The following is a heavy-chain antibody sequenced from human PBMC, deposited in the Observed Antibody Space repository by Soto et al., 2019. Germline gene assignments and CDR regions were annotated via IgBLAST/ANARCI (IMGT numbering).Heavy chain of an antibody. V-gene: IGHV1-18*04. D-gene: IGHD2-8*01. J-gene: IGHJ4*02. Sequence: GAAVKVSCKASGYTFINHGISWVRQAPGQGLEWMGWVSGSNGNTKYAQKFQGRVTMTTDTSTSTAYMELRNLRSDDTAVYFCARDLYPLAYYFDYWGQGTLVTVSS. CDR1: GYTFINHG. CDR2: VSGSNGNT. CDR3: ARDLYPLAYYFDY.